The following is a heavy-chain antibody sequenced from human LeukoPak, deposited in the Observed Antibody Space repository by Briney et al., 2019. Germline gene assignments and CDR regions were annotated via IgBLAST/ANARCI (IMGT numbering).Heavy chain of an antibody. CDR1: GGSFSGYY. CDR3: ARGVAARNIYYYYYGMDV. V-gene: IGHV4-34*01. D-gene: IGHD6-6*01. J-gene: IGHJ6*02. Sequence: SETLSLTCAVYGGSFSGYYWSWIRQPPAKGLEWIGEINHSGSTNYNPSLKSRVTISVDTSKNQFSLKLSSVTAADTAVYYCARGVAARNIYYYYYGMDVWGQGTTVTVSS. CDR2: INHSGST.